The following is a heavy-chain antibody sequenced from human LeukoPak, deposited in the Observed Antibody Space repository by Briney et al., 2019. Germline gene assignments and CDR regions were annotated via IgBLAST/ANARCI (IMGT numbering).Heavy chain of an antibody. CDR1: GGTFSSYA. V-gene: IGHV1-69*13. Sequence: ASVKVSCKASGGTFSSYAISWVRQAPGQGLEWMGGIIPIFGTANYAQKFQGRVTITADESTSTAYMELSSLRSEGTAVYYCARRYCSGGSCYWFDPWGQGTLVTVSS. D-gene: IGHD2-15*01. CDR2: IIPIFGTA. CDR3: ARRYCSGGSCYWFDP. J-gene: IGHJ5*02.